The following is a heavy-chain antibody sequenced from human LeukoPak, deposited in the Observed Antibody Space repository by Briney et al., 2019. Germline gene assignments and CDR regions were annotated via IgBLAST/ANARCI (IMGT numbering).Heavy chain of an antibody. V-gene: IGHV3-11*04. Sequence: GGSLRLSCAASGLTFSDYYMSWIRQAPGKGLEWVSYISSSGSTIYYADSVKGRFTISRDNAKNSLYLQMNSLRAEDTAVYYCARDGAYSYVPFFDYWGQGTLVTVSS. J-gene: IGHJ4*02. CDR1: GLTFSDYY. CDR3: ARDGAYSYVPFFDY. D-gene: IGHD5-18*01. CDR2: ISSSGSTI.